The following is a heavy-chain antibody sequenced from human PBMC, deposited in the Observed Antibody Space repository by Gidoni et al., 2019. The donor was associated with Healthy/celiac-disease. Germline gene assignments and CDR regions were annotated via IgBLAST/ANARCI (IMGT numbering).Heavy chain of an antibody. CDR3: AHANQYSSSWYSYYGMDV. D-gene: IGHD6-13*01. V-gene: IGHV2-5*02. J-gene: IGHJ6*02. CDR1: GFSLSTTGLG. Sequence: HITLKESGPTLVKPPPTLTLTCTFSGFSLSTTGLGVGWIRQPPGKALEWLALIYWDDDKRYSPSLKSRLTITKDTSKNQVVLTMTNMDPVDTATYYCAHANQYSSSWYSYYGMDVWGQGTTVTVSS. CDR2: IYWDDDK.